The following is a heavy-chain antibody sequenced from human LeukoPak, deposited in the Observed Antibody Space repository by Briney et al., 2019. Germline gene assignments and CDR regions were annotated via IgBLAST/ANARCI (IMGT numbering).Heavy chain of an antibody. CDR1: GYTFTSYY. Sequence: ASVKVSCKTSGYTFTSYYMHWVRQAPGQGLEWMGIINPSGGSTAYAQKFQGRVTMTRDMSTSTAYMKLRSLRSDDTAVYYCARYTLFGSGSYPYDYMDVWGKGTTVTISS. D-gene: IGHD3-10*01. CDR2: INPSGGST. J-gene: IGHJ6*03. CDR3: ARYTLFGSGSYPYDYMDV. V-gene: IGHV1-46*01.